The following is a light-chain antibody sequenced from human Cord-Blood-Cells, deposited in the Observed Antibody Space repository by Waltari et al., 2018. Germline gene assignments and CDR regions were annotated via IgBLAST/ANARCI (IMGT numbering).Light chain of an antibody. V-gene: IGKV3-15*01. CDR3: QQYNNWPWT. Sequence: EIVMTQSPATLSVSPGERATLSCRASQSVSSNLACYQQKPGQAPRLLIYGASTSATGIPARFSGSGSGTEFTLTISSLQSEDFAVYYCQQYNNWPWTFGQGTKVEIK. J-gene: IGKJ1*01. CDR1: QSVSSN. CDR2: GAS.